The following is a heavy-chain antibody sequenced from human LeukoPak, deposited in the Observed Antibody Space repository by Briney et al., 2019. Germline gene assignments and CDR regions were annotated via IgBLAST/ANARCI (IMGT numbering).Heavy chain of an antibody. CDR1: GFTFSNYA. V-gene: IGHV3-23*01. Sequence: GASLRLSCAASGFTFSNYAMSWVRQAPGKGLEWVSAVSGRDTSTYYTDSVKGRFTVSRDNSKNTLYLQMNSLSAEDTAIYYCAKWGDYDVLTGYYDSDYWGQGTLVTVSS. CDR3: AKWGDYDVLTGYYDSDY. D-gene: IGHD3-9*01. CDR2: VSGRDTST. J-gene: IGHJ4*02.